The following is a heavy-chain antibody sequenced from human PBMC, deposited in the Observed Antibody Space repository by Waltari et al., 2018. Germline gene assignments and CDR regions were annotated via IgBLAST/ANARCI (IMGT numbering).Heavy chain of an antibody. V-gene: IGHV4-34*01. CDR3: ARRVRYSSSSYYYCGMDV. D-gene: IGHD6-6*01. Sequence: QVQLQQWGAGLLKPSETLSLTCAVYGGSFSGYYWSWIRQPPGKGLEWIGEINHSGSSNYNPSLKSRVTISVDTSKNQFSLKLSSVTAADTAVYYCARRVRYSSSSYYYCGMDVWGQGTTVTVSS. CDR1: GGSFSGYY. CDR2: INHSGSS. J-gene: IGHJ6*02.